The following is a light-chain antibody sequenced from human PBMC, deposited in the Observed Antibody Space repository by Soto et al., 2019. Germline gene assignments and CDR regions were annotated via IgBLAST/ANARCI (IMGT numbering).Light chain of an antibody. CDR3: QQYNSYSWT. V-gene: IGKV3D-15*01. CDR1: QSVSDN. Sequence: EVLMPQSPDTLSVYPGERVTLSCRASQSVSDNLSWYHHKPGQPPRLLIYGASSRATGIPDRFSGSGSGTDFTLTISSLQPDDFATYYCQQYNSYSWTFGQGTKVDI. J-gene: IGKJ1*01. CDR2: GAS.